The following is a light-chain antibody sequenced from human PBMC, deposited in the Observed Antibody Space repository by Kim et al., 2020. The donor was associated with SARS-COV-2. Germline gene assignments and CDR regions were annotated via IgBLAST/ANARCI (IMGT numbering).Light chain of an antibody. CDR2: GAS. CDR3: QQYINWPWT. CDR1: QSVSSN. V-gene: IGKV3-15*01. J-gene: IGKJ1*01. Sequence: PGERSTRACRASQSVSSNLVWYQQTPGQSPRLLIYGASTRATGIPARFSGSGSGTEFILTTSSLQSEVFVVYYCQQYINWPWTFGQGTKVDIK.